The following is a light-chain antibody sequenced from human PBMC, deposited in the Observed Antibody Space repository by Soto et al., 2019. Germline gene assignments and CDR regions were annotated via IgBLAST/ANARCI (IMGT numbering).Light chain of an antibody. V-gene: IGKV3-20*01. CDR3: QQYGSSRT. Sequence: EIVLTQSPGTLSLSPGERATLSCRASQSVSSSYLAWYQQKPGQAPRLLIYVASSRATGIPDRFSGSGSGTDFTLTISSLEPEDFEVYYCQQYGSSRTFGQGTKVEIK. CDR2: VAS. CDR1: QSVSSSY. J-gene: IGKJ1*01.